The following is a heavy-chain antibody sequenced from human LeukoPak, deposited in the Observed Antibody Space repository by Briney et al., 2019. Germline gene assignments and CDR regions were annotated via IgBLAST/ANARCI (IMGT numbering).Heavy chain of an antibody. V-gene: IGHV3-48*01. D-gene: IGHD6-13*01. CDR1: GFTFSSYS. CDR3: ARVLAAAGTALFDY. Sequence: PGGSLRLSCAASGFTFSSYSMNWVRQAPGKGLEWVSYISSSSSTIYYADSVKGRFTISRDNAKNSLYLQMNSLRAEDTAVYYCARVLAAAGTALFDYWGQGTLVTVSS. J-gene: IGHJ4*02. CDR2: ISSSSSTI.